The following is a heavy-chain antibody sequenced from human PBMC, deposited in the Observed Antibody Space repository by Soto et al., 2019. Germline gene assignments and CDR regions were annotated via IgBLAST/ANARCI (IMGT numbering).Heavy chain of an antibody. D-gene: IGHD3-22*01. CDR1: GVSISSGDYY. CDR3: ARAFDDSSGYYGGLGY. Sequence: QVQLQELGPGLVKPSQTLSLTCTVSGVSISSGDYYWSWIRQPPGKGLEWIGYIYYTGSTYYNPSLKSRVTISVDTSKNQLSLKLSSVTAADTAVYYCARAFDDSSGYYGGLGYWGQGTLVTVSS. CDR2: IYYTGST. V-gene: IGHV4-30-4*01. J-gene: IGHJ4*02.